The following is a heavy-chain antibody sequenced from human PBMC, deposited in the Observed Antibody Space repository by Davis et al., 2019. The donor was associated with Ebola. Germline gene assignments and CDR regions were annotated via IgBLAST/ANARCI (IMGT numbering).Heavy chain of an antibody. D-gene: IGHD3-16*01. CDR2: INPDSGGT. CDR3: ARPIMITDLDS. CDR1: GYTFTSYG. V-gene: IGHV1-2*04. Sequence: AASVKVSCKASGYTFTSYGTSWVRHAPGQGLEWMGWINPDSGGTNYAQKFQGWVTMTRDTSITTAYMELTNLKSEDTGMYYCARPIMITDLDSWGQGTLVTVSP. J-gene: IGHJ5*01.